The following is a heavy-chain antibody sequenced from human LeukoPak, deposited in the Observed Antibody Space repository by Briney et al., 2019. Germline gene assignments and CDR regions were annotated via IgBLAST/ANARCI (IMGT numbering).Heavy chain of an antibody. V-gene: IGHV3-7*01. Sequence: PGGSLRLSCAASGLTFSSYWMSWVRQAPGKGLEWVANIKQDGSEKYYVDSVKGRFTISRDNAKNSLYLQMNSLRAEDTAVYYCARRYCSSTSCYDGKDAFDIWGQGTVVTVSS. D-gene: IGHD2-2*01. CDR3: ARRYCSSTSCYDGKDAFDI. CDR1: GLTFSSYW. CDR2: IKQDGSEK. J-gene: IGHJ3*02.